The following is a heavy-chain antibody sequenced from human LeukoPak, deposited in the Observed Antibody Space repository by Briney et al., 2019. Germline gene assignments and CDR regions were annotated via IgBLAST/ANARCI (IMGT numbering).Heavy chain of an antibody. D-gene: IGHD5-24*01. CDR2: ISYDGSNK. V-gene: IGHV3-30*04. Sequence: GGSLRLSCAASGFTFSSYAMHWVRQAPGKGLEWVAVISYDGSNKYYADSVKGRFTISRDNSKNTLYLQMNSLRAEDTAVYYCAREKMATISFTLLDYFDYWGQGTLVTVSS. CDR1: GFTFSSYA. J-gene: IGHJ4*02. CDR3: AREKMATISFTLLDYFDY.